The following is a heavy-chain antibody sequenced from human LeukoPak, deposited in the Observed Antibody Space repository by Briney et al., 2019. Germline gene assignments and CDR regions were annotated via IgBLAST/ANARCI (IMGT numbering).Heavy chain of an antibody. D-gene: IGHD6-19*01. J-gene: IGHJ4*02. CDR3: ARGVAGTEGLFEY. CDR2: FSAYNGNT. V-gene: IGHV1-18*01. CDR1: GYTFTNYG. Sequence: ASVPVSCKASGYTFTNYGITWVRQAPGQGLEWMGWFSAYNGNTNYAQKLQDRVTMTTDTSTNTAYMELRSLRSDDTAVYFCARGVAGTEGLFEYWGQGTMVTVSS.